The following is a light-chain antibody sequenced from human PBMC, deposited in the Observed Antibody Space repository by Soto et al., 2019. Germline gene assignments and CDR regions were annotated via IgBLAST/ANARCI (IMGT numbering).Light chain of an antibody. J-gene: IGKJ4*01. CDR2: DAS. CDR1: QSVSSY. Sequence: EIVLTQSPATLSLSPGERATLSCSASQSVSSYLAWYQQKPGQAPRLLIYDASNRATGIPARFSGSGSGKDFTLTISSLEPEDFAVYYCQQRSNWPPTFGGGTKVEIK. V-gene: IGKV3-11*01. CDR3: QQRSNWPPT.